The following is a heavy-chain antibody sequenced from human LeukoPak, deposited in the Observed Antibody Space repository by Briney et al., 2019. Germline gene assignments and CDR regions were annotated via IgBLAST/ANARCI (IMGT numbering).Heavy chain of an antibody. J-gene: IGHJ3*02. CDR2: INPSGGST. V-gene: IGHV1-46*03. CDR1: GYTFTSYY. CDR3: ARDDFYQVHSYDI. Sequence: ASVKVSCKASGYTFTSYYMHWVRRAPGQGLEWMGIINPSGGSTSYAQKFQGRVTMTRDTSTSTVYMELSSLRSEDTAVYYCARDDFYQVHSYDIWGQGTMVTVSP. D-gene: IGHD2-21*02.